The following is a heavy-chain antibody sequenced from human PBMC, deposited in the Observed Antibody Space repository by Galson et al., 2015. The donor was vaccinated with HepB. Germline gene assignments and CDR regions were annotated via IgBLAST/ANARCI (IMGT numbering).Heavy chain of an antibody. Sequence: SVKVSCKASGGTFSSYAISWVRQAPGQGLEWMGGIIPIFGTANYAQKFQGRVTITADKSTSTAYMELSSLRSEDTAVYYCASQDIVVVPAAISWFDPWGQGTLVTVSS. V-gene: IGHV1-69*06. CDR3: ASQDIVVVPAAISWFDP. D-gene: IGHD2-2*02. CDR1: GGTFSSYA. J-gene: IGHJ5*02. CDR2: IIPIFGTA.